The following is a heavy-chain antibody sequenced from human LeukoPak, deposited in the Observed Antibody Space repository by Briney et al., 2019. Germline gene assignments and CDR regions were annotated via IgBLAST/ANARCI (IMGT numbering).Heavy chain of an antibody. CDR2: IKQDGSEK. CDR1: GFTFSSYW. Sequence: GGSLRLSCAASGFTFSSYWMSWVRQAPGKGLEWVANIKQDGSEKYYVDSVKGRFTISRDNAKNSLYLQMNSLRAEDTAVYYCARDGMGYSDALDIWGQGTMVTASS. V-gene: IGHV3-7*01. J-gene: IGHJ3*02. CDR3: ARDGMGYSDALDI. D-gene: IGHD3-22*01.